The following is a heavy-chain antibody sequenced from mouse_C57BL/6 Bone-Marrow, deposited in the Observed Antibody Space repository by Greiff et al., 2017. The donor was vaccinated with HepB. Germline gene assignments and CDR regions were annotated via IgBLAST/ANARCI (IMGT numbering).Heavy chain of an antibody. CDR1: GFTFSDYG. CDR2: ISSGSSTI. D-gene: IGHD1-1*01. Sequence: EVKLQESGGGLVKPGGSLKLSCAASGFTFSDYGMHWVRQAPEKGLEWVAYISSGSSTIYYADTVKGRFTISRDNAKNTLFLQMTSLRSEDTAMYYCARDGTTVVADYWGQGTTLTVSS. V-gene: IGHV5-17*01. CDR3: ARDGTTVVADY. J-gene: IGHJ2*01.